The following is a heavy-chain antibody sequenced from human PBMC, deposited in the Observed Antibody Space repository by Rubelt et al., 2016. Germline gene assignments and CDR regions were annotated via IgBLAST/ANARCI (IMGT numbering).Heavy chain of an antibody. V-gene: IGHV3-53*04. CDR1: GLTVSSNY. CDR3: AMTTVNYYYRGMDV. CDR2: IYSTGST. D-gene: IGHD4-17*01. J-gene: IGHJ6*02. Sequence: EVQLVESGGGLVHPGGSLRLSCAASGLTVSSNYMSWIRQAPGKGLEWVSSIYSTGSTYYVDSVKGRFTMSRDNSQKTRCVKMNSLGAEDTDLEYCAMTTVNYYYRGMDVWGQGSTVTVSS.